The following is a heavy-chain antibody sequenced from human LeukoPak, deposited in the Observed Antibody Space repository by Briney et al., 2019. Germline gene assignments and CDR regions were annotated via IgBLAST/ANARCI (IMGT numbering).Heavy chain of an antibody. J-gene: IGHJ4*02. D-gene: IGHD3-3*01. V-gene: IGHV3-9*01. CDR2: ISWNSGSI. CDR3: AKSTGDDFWSGYYVDY. CDR1: GFTFDDYA. Sequence: PGRSLRLSCAASGFTFDDYAMHWVRQAPGKGLEWVSGISWNSGSIGYADSVKGRFTISRDNAKNSLYLQMNSLRAEDTALYYCAKSTGDDFWSGYYVDYWGQGTLVTVSS.